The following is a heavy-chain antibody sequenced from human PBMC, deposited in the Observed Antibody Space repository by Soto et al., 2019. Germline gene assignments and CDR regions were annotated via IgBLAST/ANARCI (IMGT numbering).Heavy chain of an antibody. D-gene: IGHD2-2*02. J-gene: IGHJ6*02. Sequence: LRLSCAASGFTCSSSAVHWVRQAPGKGLAWVAVISYDGSNKYYADCVKGRFTISRDNSKNTLYLQMNSLRAEDTAVYYCARDKPAIARGYYYGMDVWGQGTTVTVSS. CDR1: GFTCSSSA. V-gene: IGHV3-30-3*01. CDR3: ARDKPAIARGYYYGMDV. CDR2: ISYDGSNK.